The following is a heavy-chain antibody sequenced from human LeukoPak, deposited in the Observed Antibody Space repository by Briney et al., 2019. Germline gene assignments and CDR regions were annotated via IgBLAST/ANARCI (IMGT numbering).Heavy chain of an antibody. CDR1: GGTFSSYA. V-gene: IGHV1-69*06. J-gene: IGHJ5*02. D-gene: IGHD2-2*01. CDR3: ARGGKYCSSTSCPDARDWFDP. CDR2: IIPIFGTA. Sequence: SVKVSCKASGGTFSSYAISWVRQAPGQGLGRGVGIIPIFGTANYAQKFQGRVTITADKSTSTAYMELSRLRSEDTGVYYCARGGKYCSSTSCPDARDWFDPWGQGTLVTVSS.